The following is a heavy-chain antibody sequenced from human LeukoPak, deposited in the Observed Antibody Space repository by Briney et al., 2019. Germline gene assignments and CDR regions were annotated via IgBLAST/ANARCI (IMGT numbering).Heavy chain of an antibody. J-gene: IGHJ5*02. CDR3: ARGDIVVVAAAIFRWFDP. V-gene: IGHV4-34*01. CDR2: INHSGTT. D-gene: IGHD2-2*02. CDR1: GGSFSGFY. Sequence: KPSETLSLTCAVYGGSFSGFYWSWIRQPPGKGLEWIGEINHSGTTNYNPSLKSRVSISVDTSLNQFSLKLSSATAADTAVYYCARGDIVVVAAAIFRWFDPWGQGTLVTVSS.